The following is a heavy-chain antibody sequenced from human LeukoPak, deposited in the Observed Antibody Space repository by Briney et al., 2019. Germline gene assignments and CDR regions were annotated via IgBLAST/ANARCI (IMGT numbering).Heavy chain of an antibody. CDR1: GDTLTELS. CDR3: ARGKTTVTMADY. V-gene: IGHV1-69*05. D-gene: IGHD4-17*01. Sequence: SVKVSCKVSGDTLTELSMHWVRQAPGQGLEWMGGIIPIFGTANYAQKFQGRVTITTDESTSTAYMELSSLRSEDTAVYYCARGKTTVTMADYWGQGTLVTVSS. J-gene: IGHJ4*02. CDR2: IIPIFGTA.